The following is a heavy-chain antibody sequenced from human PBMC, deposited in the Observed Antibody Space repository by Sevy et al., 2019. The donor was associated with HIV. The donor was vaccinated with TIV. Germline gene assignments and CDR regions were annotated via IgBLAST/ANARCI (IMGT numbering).Heavy chain of an antibody. CDR1: GGTFSSYA. CDR3: AGARVNYDFWSGYSSYYFDY. D-gene: IGHD3-3*01. CDR2: IIPIFGTA. Sequence: ASVKVSCKASGGTFSSYAISWVRQAPGQGLEWMGGIIPIFGTANYAQKFQGRVTITADESTSTAYMELSSLRSEDTAVYYCAGARVNYDFWSGYSSYYFDYWGQGTLVTVSS. J-gene: IGHJ4*02. V-gene: IGHV1-69*13.